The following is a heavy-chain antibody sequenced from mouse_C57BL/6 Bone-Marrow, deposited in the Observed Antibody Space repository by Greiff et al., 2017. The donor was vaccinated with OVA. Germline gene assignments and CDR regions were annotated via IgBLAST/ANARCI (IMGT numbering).Heavy chain of an antibody. Sequence: QAQLQQPGAELVKPGASVKMSCKASGYTFTSYWITWVKQRPGQGLEWIGDIYPGSGSTNYNEKFKSKATLTVDTSSSTAYMQLSSLTSEDSAVYAFARGGGSGCVDPGFAYWGQGTLVTVSA. J-gene: IGHJ3*01. V-gene: IGHV1-55*01. D-gene: IGHD3-2*02. CDR3: ARGGGSGCVDPGFAY. CDR2: IYPGSGST. CDR1: GYTFTSYW.